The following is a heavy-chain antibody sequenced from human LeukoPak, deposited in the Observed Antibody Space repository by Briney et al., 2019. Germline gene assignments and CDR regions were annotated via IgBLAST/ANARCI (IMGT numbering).Heavy chain of an antibody. CDR1: GFSFSDGW. Sequence: GGSLRLSCAGSGFSFSDGWMGWVRQAPGKGLEWVGRIKSKVDGGTTDYAAPVKGRFTISRDDSQNKLFLQMNSLEIGDTAVYYCAVERGGCSAVTCYAFNHWGQGTLVTVYS. V-gene: IGHV3-15*01. CDR2: IKSKVDGGTT. D-gene: IGHD2-15*01. CDR3: AVERGGCSAVTCYAFNH. J-gene: IGHJ4*02.